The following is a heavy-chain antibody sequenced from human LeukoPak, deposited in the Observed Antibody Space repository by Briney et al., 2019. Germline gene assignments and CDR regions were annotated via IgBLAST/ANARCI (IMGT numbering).Heavy chain of an antibody. D-gene: IGHD6-19*01. CDR3: AKGGQLLVLCWFAP. CDR1: GFTISSYC. CDR2: IRYDGSNK. J-gene: IGHJ5*02. Sequence: PGGSLRLSCAASGFTISSYCMHWVRQVPGKGLEGVAFIRYDGSNKYYADSLKGRFTISRDNSKNTLYLQMNSLRAEDTAVYYCAKGGQLLVLCWFAPWGQGTLVTVSS. V-gene: IGHV3-30*02.